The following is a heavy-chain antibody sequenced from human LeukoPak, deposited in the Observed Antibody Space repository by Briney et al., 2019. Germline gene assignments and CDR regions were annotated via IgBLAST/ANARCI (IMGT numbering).Heavy chain of an antibody. CDR1: GFSFSNYA. Sequence: GGSLRLSCAASGFSFSNYAMNWVRQAPGKGLEWVSSITKNSDSTYYADSVRGRSSISRDNSKNTLYLQMNSLRADDTAIYYCARITGATLFGYWGQGTLVTVSS. J-gene: IGHJ4*02. CDR3: ARITGATLFGY. CDR2: ITKNSDST. V-gene: IGHV3-23*01. D-gene: IGHD7-27*01.